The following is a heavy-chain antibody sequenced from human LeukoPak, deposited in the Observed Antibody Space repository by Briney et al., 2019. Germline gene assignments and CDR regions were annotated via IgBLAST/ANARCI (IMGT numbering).Heavy chain of an antibody. Sequence: GGSLRLSCAASGFTFSSYAMHWVRQAPGKGLEWVAVISYDGSNKYYADSVKGRFTISRDNSKNTLYLQMNSLRAEDTAVYYCARAVEYYDILTGSDYWGQGTLVTVSS. D-gene: IGHD3-9*01. CDR2: ISYDGSNK. CDR1: GFTFSSYA. J-gene: IGHJ4*02. V-gene: IGHV3-30*04. CDR3: ARAVEYYDILTGSDY.